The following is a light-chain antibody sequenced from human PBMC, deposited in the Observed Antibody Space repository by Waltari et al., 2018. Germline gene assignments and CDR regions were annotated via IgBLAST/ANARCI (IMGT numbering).Light chain of an antibody. CDR3: QVWDSSSDQQVL. Sequence: SYDLTQPPSVSVSPGQTARITCGGDNFGNKNVHWYQQKPPQAPVLVIYYDGERPSGIRGRFSASKSGNSATLTISGVEAGDEADYYCQVWDSSSDQQVLFGRGTRLTAL. V-gene: IGLV3-21*01. J-gene: IGLJ7*02. CDR1: NFGNKN. CDR2: YDG.